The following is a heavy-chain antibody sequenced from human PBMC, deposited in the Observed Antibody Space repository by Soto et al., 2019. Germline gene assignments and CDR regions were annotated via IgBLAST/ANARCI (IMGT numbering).Heavy chain of an antibody. CDR2: IIPIFGTA. D-gene: IGHD6-19*01. J-gene: IGHJ6*02. CDR1: GGSISSYA. V-gene: IGHV1-69*13. CDR3: ARVSYLRLAVVIYYYYYGMDV. Sequence: GASVKVSCKASGGSISSYAISWVRQAPGQGLEWMGGIIPIFGTANYAQKFQGRVTITADESTSTAYMELSSLRSEDTAVYYCARVSYLRLAVVIYYYYYGMDVWGQGTTVTVSS.